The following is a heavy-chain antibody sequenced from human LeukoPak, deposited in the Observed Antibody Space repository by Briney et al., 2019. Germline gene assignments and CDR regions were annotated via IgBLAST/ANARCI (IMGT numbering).Heavy chain of an antibody. CDR2: IYYSGST. V-gene: IGHV4-59*12. CDR3: ARDQAGVGSDY. D-gene: IGHD1-26*01. Sequence: SETLSLTCTVSGGSISSYYWSWIRQPPGKGLEWIGYIYYSGSTNYNPSLKSRVTISVDTSKNQFSLKLSSVTAADTAVYYCARDQAGVGSDYWGQGTLVTVSS. J-gene: IGHJ4*02. CDR1: GGSISSYY.